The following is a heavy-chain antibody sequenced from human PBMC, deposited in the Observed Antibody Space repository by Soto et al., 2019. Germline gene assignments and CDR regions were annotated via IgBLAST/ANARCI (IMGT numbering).Heavy chain of an antibody. V-gene: IGHV1-69*06. J-gene: IGHJ3*02. CDR2: IIPIFGTA. Sequence: QVQLVQSGAEVKKPGSSVKVSCRASGGTFSSYAISWVRQAPGQGLEWMGGIIPIFGTANYAQKFQGRVTITADKSTSTAYMELSSLRSEDTAVYYCSRDLHYDILTGYYNHDAFYICGQVTMVTVSS. CDR1: GGTFSSYA. D-gene: IGHD3-9*01. CDR3: SRDLHYDILTGYYNHDAFYI.